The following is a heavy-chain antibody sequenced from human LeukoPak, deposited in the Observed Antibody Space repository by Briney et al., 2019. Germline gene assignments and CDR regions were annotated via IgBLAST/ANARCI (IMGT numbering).Heavy chain of an antibody. D-gene: IGHD3-3*01. CDR1: GYTFTSYA. CDR2: INTNTGNP. Sequence: ASVKVSCKSSGYTFTSYAMNGVRQAPGQGVEWMGWINTNTGNPTYAQAFTGRVVFSLDTSVSTAYLQISSLQAEDTAVFFCVRDGLNDEFWSGSPRWGQGTLVTVSS. J-gene: IGHJ4*02. CDR3: VRDGLNDEFWSGSPR. V-gene: IGHV7-4-1*02.